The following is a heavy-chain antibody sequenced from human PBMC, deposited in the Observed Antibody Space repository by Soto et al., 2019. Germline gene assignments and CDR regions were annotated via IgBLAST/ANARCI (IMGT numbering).Heavy chain of an antibody. J-gene: IGHJ4*02. CDR1: GGTFTSYA. V-gene: IGHV1-69*06. Sequence: QVQLVQSGSEVKKPGSSVKISCKASGGTFTSYAISWVRQAPGQGLEWMGGIFPYFGTSNYAQKFQGRITITADTSTTTASMELSSLISDDTAVYYCATSPIAMGTIVAGFDSWGQGTLVTVSS. D-gene: IGHD3-10*01. CDR2: IFPYFGTS. CDR3: ATSPIAMGTIVAGFDS.